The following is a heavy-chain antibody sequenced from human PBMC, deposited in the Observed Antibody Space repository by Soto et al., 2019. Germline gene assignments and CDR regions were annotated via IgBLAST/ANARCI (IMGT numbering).Heavy chain of an antibody. CDR3: ARQRTTVVTQAYFDH. D-gene: IGHD2-21*02. Sequence: SETLSLTCIVSGESISSSSYYWGWIRQPPGKGLEWIGSIYYSGRTYYNPSLKSRVTISIDTSKNQFSMKLSSVTATDTAVYYCARQRTTVVTQAYFDHWGQGALVTVSS. J-gene: IGHJ4*02. V-gene: IGHV4-39*01. CDR2: IYYSGRT. CDR1: GESISSSSYY.